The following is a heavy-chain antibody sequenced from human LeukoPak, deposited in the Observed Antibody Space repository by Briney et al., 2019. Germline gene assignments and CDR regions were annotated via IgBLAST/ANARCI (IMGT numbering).Heavy chain of an antibody. V-gene: IGHV1-18*01. CDR2: ISGYNGNT. J-gene: IGHJ5*02. CDR3: ARDPPSHGFGP. CDR1: GYTFTSYG. Sequence: ASVTVSCKASGYTFTSYGISWVRQAPGQGLEWMGWISGYNGNTNYAQKLQGRVTMTTDTSTSTAYMELRSLRSDDTAVYYCARDPPSHGFGPWGQGTLVTVSS.